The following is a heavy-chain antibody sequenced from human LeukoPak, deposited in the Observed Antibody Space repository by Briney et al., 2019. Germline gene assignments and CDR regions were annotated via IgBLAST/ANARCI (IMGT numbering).Heavy chain of an antibody. Sequence: GGSLRLSCVASRFTFSTYGMHWVRQAPGKGLEWVALISYDGSDKYYADSVKGRFTISRDNSKNTLYLQMNSLRVEDTAVYYCGKHRGMVRGVIDYWGQGTLVTVSS. CDR2: ISYDGSDK. CDR1: RFTFSTYG. D-gene: IGHD3-10*01. V-gene: IGHV3-30*18. CDR3: GKHRGMVRGVIDY. J-gene: IGHJ4*02.